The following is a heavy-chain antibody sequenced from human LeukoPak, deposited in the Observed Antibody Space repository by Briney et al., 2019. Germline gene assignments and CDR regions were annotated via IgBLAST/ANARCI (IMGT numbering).Heavy chain of an antibody. CDR2: INAGNGNT. V-gene: IGHV1-3*03. Sequence: ASVKVSCKASGYTFTSYAMHWVRQAPGQRLEWMGWINAGNGNTKYSQEFQGRVTITRDTSASTAYMELSSLRSEDMAVYYCARGGARSSAWYFDYWGQGTLVTVSS. J-gene: IGHJ4*02. CDR1: GYTFTSYA. D-gene: IGHD1-26*01. CDR3: ARGGARSSAWYFDY.